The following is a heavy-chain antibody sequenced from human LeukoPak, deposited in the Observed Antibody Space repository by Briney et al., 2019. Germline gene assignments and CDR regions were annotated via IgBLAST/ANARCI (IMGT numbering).Heavy chain of an antibody. CDR2: IRSGISAI. CDR3: ARAYGVAFDY. CDR1: GFTFNSHS. D-gene: IGHD4-17*01. V-gene: IGHV3-48*01. Sequence: GGSLRLSCAASGFTFNSHSMSWVRQAPGKGLEWVPYIRSGISAIYYADSVKGRFTISRDNAKNSLYLQMNSLRAEDTAVYYCARAYGVAFDYWGQGTLVTVSS. J-gene: IGHJ4*02.